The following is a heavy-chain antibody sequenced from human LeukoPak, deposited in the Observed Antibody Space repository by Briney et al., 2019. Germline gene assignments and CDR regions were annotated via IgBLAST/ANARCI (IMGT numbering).Heavy chain of an antibody. J-gene: IGHJ4*02. D-gene: IGHD5-18*01. Sequence: SVKVPCKASGGTFSSYAISWARQAPGQGLEWMGRIIPIFGTANYAQKFQGRVTITTDESTSTAYMELSSLRSEDTAVYYCARDRGIQLWSETFDYWGQGTLVTVSS. CDR1: GGTFSSYA. CDR2: IIPIFGTA. CDR3: ARDRGIQLWSETFDY. V-gene: IGHV1-69*05.